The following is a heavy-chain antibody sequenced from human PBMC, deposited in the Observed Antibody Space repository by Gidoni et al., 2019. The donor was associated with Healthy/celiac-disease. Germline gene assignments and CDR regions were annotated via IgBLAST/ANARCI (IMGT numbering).Heavy chain of an antibody. J-gene: IGHJ4*02. CDR1: GFTFSSYS. CDR2: ISSSGSTI. D-gene: IGHD3-9*01. Sequence: EVQRVESGGGLVKPGGSLRLSCAASGFTFSSYSMNWVRQAPGKGLEWVSSISSSGSTIYYADSVKGRFTISRDNAKNSLYLQMNSLRAEDTAVYYCARVDILTGYFRSYYFDYWGQGTLVTVSS. CDR3: ARVDILTGYFRSYYFDY. V-gene: IGHV3-21*01.